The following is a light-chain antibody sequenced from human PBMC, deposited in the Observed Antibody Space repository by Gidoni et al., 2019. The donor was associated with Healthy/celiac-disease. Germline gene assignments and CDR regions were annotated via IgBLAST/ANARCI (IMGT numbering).Light chain of an antibody. J-gene: IGKJ1*01. CDR3: QQYNSYPWT. V-gene: IGKV1-5*03. Sequence: DLQRNQSPSTLSASVGDRVTITCRASQSISSWLAWYQQKPGKAPKLLIYKASSLESGVPSRFSGSGSGTEFTLTISSLQPDDFSTYYCQQYNSYPWTFGQGTKVEIK. CDR2: KAS. CDR1: QSISSW.